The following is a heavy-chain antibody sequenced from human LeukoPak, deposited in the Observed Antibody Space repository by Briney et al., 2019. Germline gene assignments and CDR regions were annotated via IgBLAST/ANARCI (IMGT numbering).Heavy chain of an antibody. V-gene: IGHV4-39*07. Sequence: SETLSLTCTVSGGSISSNNYYWGWIRQPPGKGLEWIGSIYYSGSTNYNPSLKSRVTISVDTFKNQFSLELSSVTAADTAVYYCAKNSGTFSSFDYWGQGTLVTVSS. CDR1: GGSISSNNYY. J-gene: IGHJ4*02. CDR2: IYYSGST. CDR3: AKNSGTFSSFDY. D-gene: IGHD1-26*01.